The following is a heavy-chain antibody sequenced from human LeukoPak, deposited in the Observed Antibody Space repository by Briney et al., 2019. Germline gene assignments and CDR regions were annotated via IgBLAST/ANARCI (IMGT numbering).Heavy chain of an antibody. D-gene: IGHD1-1*01. J-gene: IGHJ4*02. CDR3: LRELAY. CDR2: SSSDSGTI. CDR1: GHTFSTYM. Sequence: PGGALILSCAASGHTFSTYMVTWVRQARGKGMEWISCSSSDSGTIQYAVSVQSRMTICRDNAQKSLYLQMDSLRVEYTAVYYCLRELAYWGQGALVTVSS. V-gene: IGHV3-48*01.